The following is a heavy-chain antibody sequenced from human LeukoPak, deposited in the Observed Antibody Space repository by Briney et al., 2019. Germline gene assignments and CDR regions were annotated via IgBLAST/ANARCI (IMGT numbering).Heavy chain of an antibody. CDR1: GGSISSGDYY. V-gene: IGHV4-61*08. Sequence: SETLSLTCTVSGGSISSGDYYWSWIRQPPGKGLEWIGYIYYSGSTNYNPSLKSRVTISVDTSKNQFSLKLSSVTAADTAVYYCARVFQLRWLQGSYAFDIWGQGTMVTVSS. CDR3: ARVFQLRWLQGSYAFDI. CDR2: IYYSGST. J-gene: IGHJ3*02. D-gene: IGHD5-24*01.